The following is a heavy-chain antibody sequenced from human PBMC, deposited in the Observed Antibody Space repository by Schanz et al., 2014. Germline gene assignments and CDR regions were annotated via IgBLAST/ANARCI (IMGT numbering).Heavy chain of an antibody. CDR2: IYYSGST. V-gene: IGHV4-30-4*07. CDR3: AREKRRTEVVLDH. CDR1: GGSISSGGYT. Sequence: QVQLQESGPGLVKPSQTLSLTCAVSGGSISSGGYTWSWIRQPPGKGLEWIGYIYYSGSTYYNPSLKSRVTISVDTSKNQFSLMLGSVPAADTAVYYCAREKRRTEVVLDHWGQGTLVTVS. J-gene: IGHJ4*02.